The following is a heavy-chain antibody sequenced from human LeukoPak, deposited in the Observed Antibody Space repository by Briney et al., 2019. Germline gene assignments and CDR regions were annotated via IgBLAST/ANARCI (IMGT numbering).Heavy chain of an antibody. V-gene: IGHV4-4*02. J-gene: IGHJ5*02. D-gene: IGHD2-2*01. Sequence: SGTLSLTCAVSGGSISTTNWWNWVRQPPGKGLEWIGEIYHTGSTNYNPSLKSRVTISVVKSKNQFSLKLSSVTAADTAVYYCARVRTSTNLNWFDPWGQGTLVTVSS. CDR1: GGSISTTNW. CDR3: ARVRTSTNLNWFDP. CDR2: IYHTGST.